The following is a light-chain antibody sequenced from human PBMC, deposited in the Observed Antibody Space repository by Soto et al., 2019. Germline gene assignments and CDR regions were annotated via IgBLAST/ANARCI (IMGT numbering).Light chain of an antibody. CDR1: RSDVGGYNC. J-gene: IGLJ1*01. CDR3: SSYTSRSVYV. V-gene: IGLV2-14*01. Sequence: QSVLTQPASVSGAPGQSITISCTGTRSDVGGYNCVSWYQQHPGKAPKLMIYEVSNRPSGVSNRFSGSKSGNTASLTISGLQAEDAADYYCSSYTSRSVYVFGTGTKLTVL. CDR2: EVS.